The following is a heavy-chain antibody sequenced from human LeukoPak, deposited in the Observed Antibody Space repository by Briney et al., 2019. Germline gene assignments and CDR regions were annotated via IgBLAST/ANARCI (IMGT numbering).Heavy chain of an antibody. Sequence: GGSLRLSCAASGFTFSSYWMHWVRQAPGKGLVFVSRVNSDGSSSSYADSVKGRFTISRDNAKNTLYLQMNSLRAEDTAVYYCARGIPQTGVMLDYWGQGTLVTVPS. CDR2: VNSDGSSS. V-gene: IGHV3-74*01. CDR1: GFTFSSYW. J-gene: IGHJ4*02. D-gene: IGHD2-21*01. CDR3: ARGIPQTGVMLDY.